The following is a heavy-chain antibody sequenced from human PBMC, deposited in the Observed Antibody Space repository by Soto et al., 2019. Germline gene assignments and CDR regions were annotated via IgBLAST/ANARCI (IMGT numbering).Heavy chain of an antibody. Sequence: ASVKVSCKASGYTFTSYAMHWVRQAPGQRLEWMGWINAGNGNTKYSQKFQGRVTITRDTSASTAYMELSSLRSEDTAVYYCARTRLSDTAMAPWYYGMDVWGQGTTVTVSS. D-gene: IGHD5-18*01. CDR3: ARTRLSDTAMAPWYYGMDV. CDR1: GYTFTSYA. CDR2: INAGNGNT. J-gene: IGHJ6*02. V-gene: IGHV1-3*01.